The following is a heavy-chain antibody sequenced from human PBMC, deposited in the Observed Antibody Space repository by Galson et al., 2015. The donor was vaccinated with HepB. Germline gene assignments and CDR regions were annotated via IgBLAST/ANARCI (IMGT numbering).Heavy chain of an antibody. CDR1: GYTFTSYY. D-gene: IGHD4-11*01. CDR3: AREVLTTVTIYYYGMDV. CDR2: INPSGGST. Sequence: SVKVSCKASGYTFTSYYMHWVRQAPGQGLEWMGIINPSGGSTSYAQKFQGRVTMTRDTSTSTVYMELSSLRSEDTAVYYCAREVLTTVTIYYYGMDVWGQGTTVTVSS. J-gene: IGHJ6*02. V-gene: IGHV1-46*01.